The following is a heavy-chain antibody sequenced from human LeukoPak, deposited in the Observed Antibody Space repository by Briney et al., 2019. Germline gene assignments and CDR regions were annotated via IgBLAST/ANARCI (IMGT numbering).Heavy chain of an antibody. CDR1: GFTFSSYG. CDR3: AKATAGNAFDI. V-gene: IGHV3-30*18. Sequence: SGGSLRLSCAASGFTFSSYGMHWVRQAPGKGLEWVAVISYDGSNKYYADSVKGRFTISRDNSKNTLYLQMNSLRAEDTAVYYCAKATAGNAFDIWGQGTMVTVSS. J-gene: IGHJ3*02. CDR2: ISYDGSNK.